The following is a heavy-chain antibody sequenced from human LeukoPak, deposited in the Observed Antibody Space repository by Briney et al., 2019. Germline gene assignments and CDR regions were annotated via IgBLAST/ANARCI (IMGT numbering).Heavy chain of an antibody. V-gene: IGHV1-8*01. CDR1: GYTFSSND. D-gene: IGHD6-19*01. J-gene: IGHJ3*02. CDR2: MNPNSGNT. Sequence: ASVKVSCKASGYTFSSNDIDWVRQATGQGLEWMGWMNPNSGNTGYAQKFLGRVTMTRNTSISTAYMELNSLRAEDTAVYYCAKFPSSGGLDAFDIWGQGTMVTVSS. CDR3: AKFPSSGGLDAFDI.